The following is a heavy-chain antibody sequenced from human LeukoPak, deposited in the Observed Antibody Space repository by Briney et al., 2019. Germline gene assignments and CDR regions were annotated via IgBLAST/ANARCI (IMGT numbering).Heavy chain of an antibody. Sequence: SETLSLTCTVSGDSISGSSYYWGWIRQPPGKGLEWVGNIYYGGSTYYSPSLKSRVSISVDTPKNQASLKLSSVTAADTAVYYCASADGYKIDYWGQGTLVTVSS. V-gene: IGHV4-39*01. D-gene: IGHD5-24*01. CDR2: IYYGGST. J-gene: IGHJ4*02. CDR3: ASADGYKIDY. CDR1: GDSISGSSYY.